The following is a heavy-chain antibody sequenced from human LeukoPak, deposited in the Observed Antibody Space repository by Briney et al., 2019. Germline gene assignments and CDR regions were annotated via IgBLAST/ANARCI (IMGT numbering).Heavy chain of an antibody. V-gene: IGHV4-34*01. CDR1: GGSFSGYY. CDR3: ARGHDYGDYYLDY. CDR2: INHSGST. Sequence: SETLSLTCAVYGGSFSGYYWSWIRQPPGKGLEWIGEINHSGSTNYNPSLKSRVTISVDTSKNQFSLKLSSVTAADTAVYHCARGHDYGDYYLDYWGQGTLVTVSS. D-gene: IGHD4-17*01. J-gene: IGHJ4*02.